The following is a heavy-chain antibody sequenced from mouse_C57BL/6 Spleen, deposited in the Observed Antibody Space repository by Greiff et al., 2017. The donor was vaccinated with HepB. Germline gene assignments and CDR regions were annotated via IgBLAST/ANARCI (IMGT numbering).Heavy chain of an antibody. CDR1: GFTFTDYY. CDR2: IRNKANGYTT. Sequence: EVKLQESGGGLVQPGGSLSLSCAASGFTFTDYYMSWVRQPPGKALEWLGFIRNKANGYTTEYSASVKGRFTISRDNSQSILYLQMNALRAEDSATYYCARSLSMVRRRTDYYAMDYWGQGTSVTVSS. CDR3: ARSLSMVRRRTDYYAMDY. V-gene: IGHV7-3*01. J-gene: IGHJ4*01. D-gene: IGHD2-2*01.